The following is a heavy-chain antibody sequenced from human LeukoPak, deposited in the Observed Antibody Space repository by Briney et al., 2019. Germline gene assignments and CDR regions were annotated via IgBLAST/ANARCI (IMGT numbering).Heavy chain of an antibody. Sequence: SETLSLTCTVSGGSISNYYWSWIRQTPGKGLEWIGYIHNSGSTKYNPSLKSRVTISVDTSKNQFSLKLSSVTAADTAVYYCAGGATYYYDSSGYYGDAFDIRGQGTTVTVSS. CDR3: AGGATYYYDSSGYYGDAFDI. CDR1: GGSISNYY. V-gene: IGHV4-59*01. D-gene: IGHD3-22*01. CDR2: IHNSGST. J-gene: IGHJ3*02.